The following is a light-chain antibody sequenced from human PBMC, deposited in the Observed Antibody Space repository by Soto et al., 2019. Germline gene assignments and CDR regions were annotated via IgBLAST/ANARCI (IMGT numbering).Light chain of an antibody. J-gene: IGKJ1*01. V-gene: IGKV1-9*01. CDR3: QQLNTSPRT. Sequence: DIQLTQSPSFLSASVGDRVTITCRASQGISSYLAWYQQKPGQAPKLLIYAACTLQGGVPSRFSGSGSGTEFTLTISSLQPEDFATYYCQQLNTSPRTFGQGTKVDIK. CDR1: QGISSY. CDR2: AAC.